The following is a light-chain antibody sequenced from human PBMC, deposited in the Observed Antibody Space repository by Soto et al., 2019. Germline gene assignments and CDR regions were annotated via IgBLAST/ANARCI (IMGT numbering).Light chain of an antibody. CDR3: AAWDDSLNSVI. V-gene: IGLV1-44*01. Sequence: QSVLTQPPSASGTPGQRVIISCSGSSSSIGSNTVNWYRQHPGTAPTVLIYTDDQRPSGVPARFSGSTSGTSASLAISGLQSEDEADYYCAAWDDSLNSVIFGGGTKLTVL. J-gene: IGLJ2*01. CDR1: SSSIGSNT. CDR2: TDD.